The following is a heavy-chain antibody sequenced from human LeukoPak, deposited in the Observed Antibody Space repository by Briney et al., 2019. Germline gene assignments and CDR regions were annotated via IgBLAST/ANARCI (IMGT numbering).Heavy chain of an antibody. J-gene: IGHJ4*02. D-gene: IGHD3-16*02. V-gene: IGHV1-2*02. CDR2: INPNSGGT. CDR3: ARDNRPQYDYVWGSYRYYFDY. Sequence: ASVKVSCKASGYTFTGYYMHWVRQAPGQGLEWMGWINPNSGGTNYAQKFQGRVTMTRDTSISTAYMELSRLRSEDTAVYYCARDNRPQYDYVWGSYRYYFDYWGQGTLVTVSS. CDR1: GYTFTGYY.